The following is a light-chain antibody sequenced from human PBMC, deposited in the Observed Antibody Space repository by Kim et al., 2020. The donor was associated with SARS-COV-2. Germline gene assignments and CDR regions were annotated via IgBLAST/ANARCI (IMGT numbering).Light chain of an antibody. CDR2: DVS. Sequence: QSITLSCSGTSSDVGGYNYVSCYQQHPGKAPKRMIYDVSIRPSGVSNRFSGSKSGNTASLTISGLQAEDEADYYCSSYTSSSTMVFGGGTQLTVL. CDR3: SSYTSSSTMV. CDR1: SSDVGGYNY. V-gene: IGLV2-14*03. J-gene: IGLJ3*02.